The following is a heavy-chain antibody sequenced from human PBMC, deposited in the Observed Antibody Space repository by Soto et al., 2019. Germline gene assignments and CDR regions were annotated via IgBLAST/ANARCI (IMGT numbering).Heavy chain of an antibody. CDR2: ISDDSSRT. Sequence: EVQLLESGGGLVQPGGSLRVSCAASGFTFNTFEMSWVRQAPGRGLEWVSFISDDSSRTYYADAVKGRFTISRDNSKYTLYLQMNSLTAEDTAVYACVKGGWLDFWGQGTLVTVSS. V-gene: IGHV3-23*01. CDR1: GFTFNTFE. CDR3: VKGGWLDF. D-gene: IGHD3-16*01. J-gene: IGHJ5*01.